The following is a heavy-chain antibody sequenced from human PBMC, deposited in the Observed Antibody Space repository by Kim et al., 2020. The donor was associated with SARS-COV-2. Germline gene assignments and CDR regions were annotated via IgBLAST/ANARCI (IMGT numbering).Heavy chain of an antibody. V-gene: IGHV4-34*01. CDR1: GGSFSGYY. CDR2: INHSGST. Sequence: SETLSLTCAVYGGSFSGYYWSWIRQPPGKGLEWIGEINHSGSTNYNPSLKSRVTISVDTSKNQFSLKLSSVTAADTAVYYCARERPRGYSGYFTGGGMDV. CDR3: ARERPRGYSGYFTGGGMDV. J-gene: IGHJ6*01. D-gene: IGHD5-12*01.